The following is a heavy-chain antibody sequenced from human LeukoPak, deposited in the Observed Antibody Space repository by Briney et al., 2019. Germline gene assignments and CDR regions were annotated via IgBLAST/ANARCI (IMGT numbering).Heavy chain of an antibody. Sequence: QPGGSLRLSCAASGFTFSNYWMNWVRQAPGKGLEYVAGINSNGGRRNFADSVKGRFTISRDNSKNMLYLHMSSLKTEDTAAYYCVKEANKWNFARWFDPWGQGTLVTVSS. V-gene: IGHV3-64D*06. CDR2: INSNGGRR. CDR1: GFTFSNYW. D-gene: IGHD1-7*01. J-gene: IGHJ5*02. CDR3: VKEANKWNFARWFDP.